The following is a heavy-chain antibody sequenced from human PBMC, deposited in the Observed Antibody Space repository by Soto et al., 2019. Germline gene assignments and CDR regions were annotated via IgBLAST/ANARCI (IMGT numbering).Heavy chain of an antibody. V-gene: IGHV3-30-3*01. J-gene: IGHJ6*02. Sequence: QVQLVESGGGVVQPGRSLRLSCAASGFTFSSYAMHWVRQAPGKGLEWVAVISYDGSNKYYADSVKGRFTISRDNSKNTLYLQMNSLRAEDTAVYYCAGIDSGYYYVDYYYGMDVWGQGTTVTVSS. CDR3: AGIDSGYYYVDYYYGMDV. CDR1: GFTFSSYA. D-gene: IGHD3-22*01. CDR2: ISYDGSNK.